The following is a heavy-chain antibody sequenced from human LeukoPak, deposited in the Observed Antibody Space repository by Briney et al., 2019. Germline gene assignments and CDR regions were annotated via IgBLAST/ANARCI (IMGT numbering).Heavy chain of an antibody. J-gene: IGHJ4*02. CDR3: AKGGSPSCYSSSGY. Sequence: GGSLRLSCAASGFTFSTYAMSWVRQAPGKGLEWVTAICGSDGSRYYADSVKGRFTISRDNSKNTLYLQMNSLRGEDTAVYYCAKGGSPSCYSSSGYWGQGTLVTVSS. D-gene: IGHD2-2*01. V-gene: IGHV3-23*01. CDR2: ICGSDGSR. CDR1: GFTFSTYA.